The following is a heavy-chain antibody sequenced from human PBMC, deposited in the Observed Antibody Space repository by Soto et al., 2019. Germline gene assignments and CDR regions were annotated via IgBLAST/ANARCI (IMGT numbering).Heavy chain of an antibody. CDR2: IYYSGSA. V-gene: IGHV4-59*01. CDR1: GGSISNYY. Sequence: SETLSLTCTVSGGSISNYYCSWIRQPPGKGLEWIGYIYYSGSANYNPSLKSRVTISVDTSKNQFSLKLSSVTAADTAVYYCARAGAPTRSDFWGQGTLVTVSS. D-gene: IGHD1-26*01. J-gene: IGHJ4*02. CDR3: ARAGAPTRSDF.